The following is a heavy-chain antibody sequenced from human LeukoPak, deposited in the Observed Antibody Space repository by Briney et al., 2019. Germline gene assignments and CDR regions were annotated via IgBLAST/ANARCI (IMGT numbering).Heavy chain of an antibody. CDR2: ITSSSSTI. Sequence: PGGSLRLSCAASGFTFSSYAMSWVRQAPGKGLEWVSYITSSSSTIYYADSVKGRFTISRDNAKNSLSLQMNSLRAEDTAVYYCARITVDSSGWYHFDYWGQGTLVTVSS. V-gene: IGHV3-48*04. CDR3: ARITVDSSGWYHFDY. J-gene: IGHJ4*02. CDR1: GFTFSSYA. D-gene: IGHD6-19*01.